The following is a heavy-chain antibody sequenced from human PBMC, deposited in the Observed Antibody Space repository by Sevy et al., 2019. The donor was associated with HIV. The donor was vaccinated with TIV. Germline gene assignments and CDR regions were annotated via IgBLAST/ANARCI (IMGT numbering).Heavy chain of an antibody. V-gene: IGHV3-30*02. CDR3: VKEGGGEGGDH. J-gene: IGHJ4*02. D-gene: IGHD2-21*01. CDR2: IQYDGSNK. Sequence: GGSLRLSCAASGFSYSSYGMHWVRQAPGKGLEWVTYIQYDGSNKDYADSVKGRFTISRDNSKKTLDLQMNSLRVEDTAVYYCVKEGGGEGGDHWGQGTLVTVSS. CDR1: GFSYSSYG.